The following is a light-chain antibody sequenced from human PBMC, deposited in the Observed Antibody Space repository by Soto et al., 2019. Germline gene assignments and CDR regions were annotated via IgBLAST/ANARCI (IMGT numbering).Light chain of an antibody. CDR2: EVS. CDR3: SSYTSASTQV. CDR1: SSDVGRYNY. J-gene: IGLJ1*01. Sequence: QSVLTQPASVSWSRGQSITISCTGPSSDVGRYNYVSWYQHHPGKAPKLMIYEVSYRPSGVSHRFSGSKSGNTASLTISGLQAEDEADYYCSSYTSASTQVFGTGTKLTVL. V-gene: IGLV2-14*01.